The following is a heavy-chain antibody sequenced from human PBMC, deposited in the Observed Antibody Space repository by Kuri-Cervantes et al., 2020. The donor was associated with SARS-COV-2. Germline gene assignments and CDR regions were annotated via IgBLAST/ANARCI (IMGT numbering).Heavy chain of an antibody. CDR3: AKDRGLAAAGTSSFDY. Sequence: GGSLRLSCAASGFTFDDYAMHWVRQAPGKGLEWVSGISWNSGSIGYADSVKGRFTISRDNAKNSLYLQMNSLRAEDMALYYCAKDRGLAAAGTSSFDYWGQGTLVTVSS. V-gene: IGHV3-9*03. CDR2: ISWNSGSI. CDR1: GFTFDDYA. D-gene: IGHD6-13*01. J-gene: IGHJ4*02.